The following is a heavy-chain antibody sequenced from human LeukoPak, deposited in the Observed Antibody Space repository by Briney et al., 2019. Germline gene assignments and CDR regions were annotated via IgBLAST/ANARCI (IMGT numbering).Heavy chain of an antibody. CDR3: AREDQQLAGNLDY. D-gene: IGHD6-13*01. J-gene: IGHJ4*02. CDR1: GFTVSSNY. Sequence: GGSLRLSCAASGFTVSSNYMSWVRQAPGKGLEWVSVIYSGGSTYYADSVKGRFTISRDNSKSTLYLQMNSVRADDTAVYYCAREDQQLAGNLDYWGQGTLVTVSS. V-gene: IGHV3-53*01. CDR2: IYSGGST.